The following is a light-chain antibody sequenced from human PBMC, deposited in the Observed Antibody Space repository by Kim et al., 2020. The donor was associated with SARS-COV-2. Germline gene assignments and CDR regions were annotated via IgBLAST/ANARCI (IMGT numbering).Light chain of an antibody. Sequence: VSPGQTATITCSGDKLGDKYVCWYQQKPGQAPVMVIYQDSKRPTGIPDRCSGSNSGNTATLTISGTQTMDEADYYCQARSSSIAVFGGGTQLTVL. CDR1: KLGDKY. J-gene: IGLJ2*01. CDR2: QDS. CDR3: QARSSSIAV. V-gene: IGLV3-1*01.